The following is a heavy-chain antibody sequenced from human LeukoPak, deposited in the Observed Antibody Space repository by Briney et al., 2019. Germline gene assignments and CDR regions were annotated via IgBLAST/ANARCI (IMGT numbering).Heavy chain of an antibody. V-gene: IGHV3-74*01. CDR1: GFTFSIYW. J-gene: IGHJ4*02. CDR2: INPDETRT. Sequence: GGSLRLSCAASGFTFSIYWIHWVRQVPGKGRVWVSRINPDETRTNYADSVKGRFTISRDNAQNTLYLQMTSLTADDTAVYYCARGRLVSQGGGYEYWGQGTLVTVSS. CDR3: ARGRLVSQGGGYEY. D-gene: IGHD5-12*01.